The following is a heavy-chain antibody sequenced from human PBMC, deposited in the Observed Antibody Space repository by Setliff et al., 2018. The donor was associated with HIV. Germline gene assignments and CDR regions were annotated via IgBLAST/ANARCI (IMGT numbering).Heavy chain of an antibody. Sequence: GGSLRLSCVASGFTFSSYAMTWVRQAPGKGLEWVSTVSGSGAATYYADSVKGRFTISRDSSRNTLYLQTNSLRAEDTAVYYCAKSRDLGVIIHYFDYWGQGTLVTVSS. CDR1: GFTFSSYA. CDR3: AKSRDLGVIIHYFDY. CDR2: VSGSGAAT. V-gene: IGHV3-23*01. J-gene: IGHJ4*02. D-gene: IGHD3-16*01.